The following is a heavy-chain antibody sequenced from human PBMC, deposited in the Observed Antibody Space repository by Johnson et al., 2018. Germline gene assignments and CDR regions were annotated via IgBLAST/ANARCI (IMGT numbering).Heavy chain of an antibody. CDR3: AGGYDSSGYFPDAFDF. Sequence: VQLVQSGGGLVKPGGSLRLSCAASGFTFSSYSMNWVRQAPGKGLEWVSAISGSGGSTYYADSVKGRFTISRDNSKNTLYLRMNSLGSEDTSVYYCAGGYDSSGYFPDAFDFWGHGTMVSVSS. J-gene: IGHJ3*01. V-gene: IGHV3-23*04. D-gene: IGHD3-22*01. CDR2: ISGSGGST. CDR1: GFTFSSYS.